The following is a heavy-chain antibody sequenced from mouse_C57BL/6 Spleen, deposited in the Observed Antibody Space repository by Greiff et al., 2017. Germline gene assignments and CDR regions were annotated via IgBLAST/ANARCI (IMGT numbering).Heavy chain of an antibody. D-gene: IGHD1-1*01. J-gene: IGHJ1*01. V-gene: IGHV1-64*01. Sequence: QVQLQQPGAELVKPGASVKLSCKASGYTFTSYWMHWVKQRPGQGLEWIGMIHPNSGSTNYNEKFKSKATLTVDKSSSTAYMQLSSLTSEDSAVYYCARSHSTRGSFDVWGPGTTLTVSS. CDR1: GYTFTSYW. CDR3: ARSHSTRGSFDV. CDR2: IHPNSGST.